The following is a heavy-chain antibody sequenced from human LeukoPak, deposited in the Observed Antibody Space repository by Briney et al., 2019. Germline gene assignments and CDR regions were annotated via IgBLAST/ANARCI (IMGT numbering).Heavy chain of an antibody. CDR2: IYYSGST. V-gene: IGHV4-59*01. CDR3: ARAVVAAHGYYYYYYMDV. CDR1: GGSISSYY. Sequence: SETLSLTCTVSGGSISSYYWSWIRQPPGKGLEWIGYIYYSGSTNYNPSLKSRVTISVDTSKNQFSLKLSSVTAADTAVYYCARAVVAAHGYYYYYYMDVWGKGTTVTVSS. J-gene: IGHJ6*03. D-gene: IGHD2-15*01.